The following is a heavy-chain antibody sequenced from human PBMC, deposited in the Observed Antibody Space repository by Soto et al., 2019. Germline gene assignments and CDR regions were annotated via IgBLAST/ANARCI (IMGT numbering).Heavy chain of an antibody. CDR2: IYSEGTP. Sequence: YMSWVRQAPGKGLEWVSVIYSEGTPYYADSVKGRFTISRENSNNTLYLHMNNLRAEDTAVYYCARSTYYDILTGSYYYYAMDVWGQGTTVTVSS. D-gene: IGHD3-9*01. CDR3: ARSTYYDILTGSYYYYAMDV. J-gene: IGHJ6*02. V-gene: IGHV3-53*01. CDR1: Y.